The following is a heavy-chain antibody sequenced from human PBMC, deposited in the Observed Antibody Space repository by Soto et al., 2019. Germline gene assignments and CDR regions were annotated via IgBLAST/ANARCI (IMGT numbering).Heavy chain of an antibody. D-gene: IGHD2-8*01. Sequence: QVQLQESGPGLVKPSQTLSLTCTVSGGSISSGGYYWSWIRQHPGKGLEWIGYIYYSGSTYYNPSLKSRVTISVDTSKNQFSLKLSSVTAADTAMYYCAREGYCTNGVCYRGWWFDYWGQGTLVTVSS. CDR2: IYYSGST. CDR1: GGSISSGGYY. J-gene: IGHJ4*02. V-gene: IGHV4-31*03. CDR3: AREGYCTNGVCYRGWWFDY.